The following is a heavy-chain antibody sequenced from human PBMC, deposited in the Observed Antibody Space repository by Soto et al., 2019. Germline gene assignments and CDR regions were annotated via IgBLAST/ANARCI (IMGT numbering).Heavy chain of an antibody. CDR1: GFTFTRYR. J-gene: IGHJ6*01. Sequence: PGGSLRLSCAASGFTFTRYRLNXVRQAPGKGLEWVSSINTFGSNIXXXXXXKGRFTISRENAENSXYLQMNSXXAEXXXXXXXXXXQXYXXXXXXXMDVXXXGTTV. V-gene: IGHV3-21*01. CDR3: XXXQXYXXXXXXXMDV. CDR2: INTFGSNI.